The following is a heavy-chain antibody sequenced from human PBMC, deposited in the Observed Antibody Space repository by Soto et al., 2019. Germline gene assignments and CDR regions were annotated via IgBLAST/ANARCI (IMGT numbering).Heavy chain of an antibody. D-gene: IGHD5-18*01. V-gene: IGHV1-8*01. CDR2: MNPNSGNT. Sequence: ASVKGSCKASGYTFTSYYINWVRQATGQGLEWMGWMNPNSGNTGYAQKFKGRVTMTRNNSISTAYMELSSLRSEDTALYYCARDPRGYSYGLGDSWGQGIPVTVSS. J-gene: IGHJ4*02. CDR1: GYTFTSYY. CDR3: ARDPRGYSYGLGDS.